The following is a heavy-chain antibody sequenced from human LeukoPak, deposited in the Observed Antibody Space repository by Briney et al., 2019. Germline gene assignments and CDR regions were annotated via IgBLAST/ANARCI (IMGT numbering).Heavy chain of an antibody. V-gene: IGHV4-34*01. CDR1: GGSFSGYY. J-gene: IGHJ6*03. CDR2: INHSGST. CDR3: ARLAWFGRSLYYYYYMDV. D-gene: IGHD3-10*01. Sequence: KPSETLSLTCAVYGGSFSGYYWSWIRQPPGKGLEWIGEINHSGSTNYNPSLKSRVTISVDTSKNQFSLKLSSVTAADTAVYYCARLAWFGRSLYYYYYMDVWGKGTTVTISS.